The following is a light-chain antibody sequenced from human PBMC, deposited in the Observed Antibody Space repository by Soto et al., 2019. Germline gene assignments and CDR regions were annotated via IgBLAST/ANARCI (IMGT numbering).Light chain of an antibody. Sequence: EIVLMQSPGTLSLSPGESATLFCRASQSMKRRYLAWYQQKPGQAPRVLIYAASTRATGMPARFSGSGSGTEITLTISSLQSEDFAVYYCQQYNNWPGTFGQGTKVDIK. J-gene: IGKJ1*01. CDR1: QSMKRRY. CDR2: AAS. CDR3: QQYNNWPGT. V-gene: IGKV3-15*01.